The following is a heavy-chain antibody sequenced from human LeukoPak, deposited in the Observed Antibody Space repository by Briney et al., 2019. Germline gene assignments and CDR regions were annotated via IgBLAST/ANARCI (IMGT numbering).Heavy chain of an antibody. Sequence: EGSLRLSCAASGFTFSSYAMSWVRQAPGKGLEWVSAVSGSGGSTYYADSVKGRFTISRDNSKNTLYLQMNSLRAEDTAVYYCARDEAMVKNWFDPWGQGTLVTVSS. D-gene: IGHD5-18*01. CDR1: GFTFSSYA. J-gene: IGHJ5*02. CDR2: VSGSGGST. V-gene: IGHV3-23*01. CDR3: ARDEAMVKNWFDP.